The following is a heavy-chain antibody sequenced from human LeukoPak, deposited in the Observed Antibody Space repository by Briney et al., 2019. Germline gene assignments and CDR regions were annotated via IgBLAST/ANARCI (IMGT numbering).Heavy chain of an antibody. CDR2: INPNSGDT. CDR3: ARAKRDIVVVPAAMPPWFDP. Sequence: ASVKVSCKASGYIFTGYYIHWVRQAPGQGLEWMGWINPNSGDTKYAQKFQGRVTMTRDTSISTAYMELSRLRSDDTAVYYCARAKRDIVVVPAAMPPWFDPWGQGTLVTVSS. D-gene: IGHD2-2*01. J-gene: IGHJ5*02. V-gene: IGHV1-2*02. CDR1: GYIFTGYY.